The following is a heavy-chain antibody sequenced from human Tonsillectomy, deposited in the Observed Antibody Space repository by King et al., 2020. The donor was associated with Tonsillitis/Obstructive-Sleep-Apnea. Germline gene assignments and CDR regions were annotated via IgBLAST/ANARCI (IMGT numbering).Heavy chain of an antibody. Sequence: QLVQSGAEVKKPGSSVKVSCKASGGTFSSYAISWVRQAPGQGLEWMGGIIPIFGTANYAQKSQGRVTITADESTSTAYMELSSLRSEDTAVYYCARDRREYSSSSEGFFDYWGQGTLVTVSS. CDR3: ARDRREYSSSSEGFFDY. CDR2: IIPIFGTA. J-gene: IGHJ4*02. V-gene: IGHV1-69*12. D-gene: IGHD6-6*01. CDR1: GGTFSSYA.